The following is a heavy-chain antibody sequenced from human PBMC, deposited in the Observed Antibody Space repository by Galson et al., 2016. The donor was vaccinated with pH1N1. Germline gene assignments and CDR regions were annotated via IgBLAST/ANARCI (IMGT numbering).Heavy chain of an antibody. V-gene: IGHV1-69*06. J-gene: IGHJ2*01. Sequence: SVKVSCKASGGTFGSYGINWVRQAPGQGLEWMGGIIPILNTAKYAQNFQGRVTITADKSTTTAYVELSSLRSEDTAVYFCAREDYYDTDLSDWYFDLWGRGTLLTVSS. D-gene: IGHD3-22*01. CDR3: AREDYYDTDLSDWYFDL. CDR2: IIPILNTA. CDR1: GGTFGSYG.